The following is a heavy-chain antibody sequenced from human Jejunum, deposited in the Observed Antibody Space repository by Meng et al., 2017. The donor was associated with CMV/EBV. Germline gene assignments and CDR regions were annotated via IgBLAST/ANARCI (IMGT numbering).Heavy chain of an antibody. CDR1: GYTFTTYG. Sequence: QVQVVQAGAGVKTPGALGKGSCKASGYTFTTYGTSWVRQAPGQGLEWMGWISGYNGNTKYGQKLQGRVIMTTDTSTSTAYMELRSLRSDDTAVYYCARVEVGITSGDYWGQGTLVTVSS. CDR3: ARVEVGITSGDY. CDR2: ISGYNGNT. J-gene: IGHJ4*02. V-gene: IGHV1-18*01. D-gene: IGHD1-26*01.